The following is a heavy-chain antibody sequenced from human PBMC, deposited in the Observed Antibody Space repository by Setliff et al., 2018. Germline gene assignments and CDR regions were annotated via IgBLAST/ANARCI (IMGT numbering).Heavy chain of an antibody. D-gene: IGHD4-4*01. V-gene: IGHV3-20*04. J-gene: IGHJ5*02. Sequence: GESLKISCAASGFTFKDYGMAWVRQSPGKELEWVAGINWSGGTAGYADSVRGRFTISRDNAKSSVYLQMSSLRAEDTAFYFCAKGAHFSNYARVFDPWCQGTLVTVSS. CDR2: INWSGGTA. CDR3: AKGAHFSNYARVFDP. CDR1: GFTFKDYG.